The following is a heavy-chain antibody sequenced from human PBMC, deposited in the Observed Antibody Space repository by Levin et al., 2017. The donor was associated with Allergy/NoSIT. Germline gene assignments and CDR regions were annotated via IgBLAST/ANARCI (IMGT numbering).Heavy chain of an antibody. CDR1: GGSISSSSYY. CDR3: ARLYCSGGSCYISDAFDI. CDR2: IYYSGST. D-gene: IGHD2-15*01. Sequence: SQTLSLTCTVSGGSISSSSYYWGWIRQPPGKGLEWIGTIYYSGSTYYNPSLESRVTMSVDTSKNQFSLKLSSVTAADTAVYYCARLYCSGGSCYISDAFDIWGQGTMVTVSS. J-gene: IGHJ3*02. V-gene: IGHV4-39*01.